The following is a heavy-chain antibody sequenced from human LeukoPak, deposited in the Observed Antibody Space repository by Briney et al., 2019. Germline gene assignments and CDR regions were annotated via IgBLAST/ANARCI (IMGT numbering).Heavy chain of an antibody. V-gene: IGHV3-9*01. CDR1: GFTFDDYA. D-gene: IGHD2-15*01. J-gene: IGHJ3*02. Sequence: PGGSLRLSCAASGFTFDDYAMHWVRQAPEKGLEWVSGISWNSGSIGYADSVKGRFTISRDNAKNSLYLQMNSLRAEDTALYYCAKDTRSGERGAFDIWGQGTMVTVSS. CDR3: AKDTRSGERGAFDI. CDR2: ISWNSGSI.